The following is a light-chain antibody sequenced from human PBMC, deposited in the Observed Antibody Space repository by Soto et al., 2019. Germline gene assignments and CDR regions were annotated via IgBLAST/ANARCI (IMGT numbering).Light chain of an antibody. V-gene: IGLV2-14*01. J-gene: IGLJ3*02. CDR1: SSDVGGYNY. Sequence: QSALTQSASVSGSPGQSITISCTGTSSDVGGYNYVSWYQQHPGKAPKLIIYDVSNRPSGVSTRFSGSKSGNTASLTISGLPAEHEADYSCSSYTSTNSWVFGGGTQLTVL. CDR2: DVS. CDR3: SSYTSTNSWV.